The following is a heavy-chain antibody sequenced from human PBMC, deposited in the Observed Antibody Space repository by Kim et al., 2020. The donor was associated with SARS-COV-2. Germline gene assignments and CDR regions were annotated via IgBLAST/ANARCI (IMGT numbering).Heavy chain of an antibody. CDR3: ARGPYYYGSGSYDY. J-gene: IGHJ4*02. D-gene: IGHD3-10*01. V-gene: IGHV4-34*01. Sequence: SETLSLTCAVYGGSFSGYYWSWIRQPPGKGLEWIGEINHSGSTNYNPSLKSRVTISVDTSKNQFSLKLSSVTAADTAVYYCARGPYYYGSGSYDYWGQGTLVTVSS. CDR1: GGSFSGYY. CDR2: INHSGST.